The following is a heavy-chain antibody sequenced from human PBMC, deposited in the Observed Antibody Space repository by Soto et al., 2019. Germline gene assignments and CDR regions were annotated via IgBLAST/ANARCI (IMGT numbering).Heavy chain of an antibody. D-gene: IGHD1-26*01. CDR1: GFTFSSHA. CDR2: ISDSGVST. J-gene: IGHJ4*02. Sequence: GGSLRLSCAASGFTFSSHAMGWLRQAPGTGPEWVSSISDSGVSTYYADSVKGRFTISRDNSKSTLYLQMNSLRAEDTAVYYCAKETYSGSSNFDYWGQGTLVTVYS. V-gene: IGHV3-23*01. CDR3: AKETYSGSSNFDY.